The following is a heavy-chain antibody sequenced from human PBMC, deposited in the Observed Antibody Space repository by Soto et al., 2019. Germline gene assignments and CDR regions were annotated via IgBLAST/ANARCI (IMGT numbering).Heavy chain of an antibody. D-gene: IGHD1-26*01. CDR1: GYTFTGYY. CDR3: ARDLGSGSYYFGY. V-gene: IGHV1-2*04. CDR2: INPNSGGT. Sequence: GASVKVSCKASGYTFTGYYMHWVRQAHGQGLEWMGWINPNSGGTNYAQKFQGWVTMTRDTSISTAYMELSRLRSDDTAVYSCARDLGSGSYYFGYWGQGTLVTVSS. J-gene: IGHJ4*02.